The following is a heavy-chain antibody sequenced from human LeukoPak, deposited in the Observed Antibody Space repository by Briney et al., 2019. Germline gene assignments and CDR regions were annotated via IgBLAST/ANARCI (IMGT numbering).Heavy chain of an antibody. V-gene: IGHV1-18*01. Sequence: ASVKVSCKTSGYTFTSYGIIWVRQAPGQGLEWMGWISAYNGNTNYAQKLQGRVTMTTDTSTSTAYMELRSLRSDDTAVYYCARDPGIAAAARLFDYWGQGTLVTVSS. CDR2: ISAYNGNT. D-gene: IGHD6-13*01. J-gene: IGHJ4*02. CDR1: GYTFTSYG. CDR3: ARDPGIAAAARLFDY.